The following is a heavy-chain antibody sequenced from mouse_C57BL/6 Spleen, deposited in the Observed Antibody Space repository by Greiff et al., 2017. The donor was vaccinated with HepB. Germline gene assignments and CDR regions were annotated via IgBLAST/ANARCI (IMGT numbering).Heavy chain of an antibody. CDR1: GYTFTSYW. CDR3: AIEMTQATFWYAMDY. Sequence: QVHVKQPGAELVKPGASVKVSCKASGYTFTSYWMHWVKQRPGQGLEWIGRIHPSDSDTNYNKKFKGKATLTVDKSSSTAYMQLSSLTSEDSAVYYCAIEMTQATFWYAMDYWGQGTSVTVSS. CDR2: IHPSDSDT. D-gene: IGHD3-2*02. V-gene: IGHV1-74*01. J-gene: IGHJ4*01.